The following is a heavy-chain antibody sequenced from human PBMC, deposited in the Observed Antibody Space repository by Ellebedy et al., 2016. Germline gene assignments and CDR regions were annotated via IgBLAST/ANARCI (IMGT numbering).Heavy chain of an antibody. CDR1: GLTFSNYW. CDR3: TSLTTLGDYFDC. D-gene: IGHD4/OR15-4a*01. V-gene: IGHV3-74*01. J-gene: IGHJ4*02. CDR2: INRDGTNT. Sequence: GESLKISXAASGLTFSNYWMHWVRQPPGKGLMWVSRINRDGTNTNYADSVKGRFTISRDNVKNTVYLEMNSLRAEDTALYYCTSLTTLGDYFDCWGQGTLVTVSS.